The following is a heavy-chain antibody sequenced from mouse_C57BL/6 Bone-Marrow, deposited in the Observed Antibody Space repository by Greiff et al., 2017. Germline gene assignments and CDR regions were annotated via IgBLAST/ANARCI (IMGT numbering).Heavy chain of an antibody. J-gene: IGHJ2*01. CDR1: EFEFHSSD. CDR2: INSDGGST. D-gene: IGHD1-1*01. CDR3: ASHYCYCNSFDY. V-gene: IGHV5-2*01. Sequence: EVQGVESGGGLVQPGESLKLSCESYEFEFHSSDMPWVRQTPEKRLELVASINSDGGSTYYADTMEGRFIISRDNTTKTLYLQMSSLRSEDTALYYCASHYCYCNSFDYWGQGTTLTVSS.